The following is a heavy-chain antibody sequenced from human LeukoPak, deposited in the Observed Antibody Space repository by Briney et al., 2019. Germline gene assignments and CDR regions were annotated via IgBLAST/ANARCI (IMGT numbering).Heavy chain of an antibody. CDR1: GFTFSSYS. CDR2: ISSSSSYI. Sequence: GGSLRLSCAASGFTFSSYSMNWVRQAPGKGLEWVSSISSSSSYIYYADSVKGRFTISRDNAKNSLYLQMNSLRAEDTAVCYCASYCSSTSCYTGDYWGQGTLVTVSS. J-gene: IGHJ4*02. D-gene: IGHD2-2*02. V-gene: IGHV3-21*01. CDR3: ASYCSSTSCYTGDY.